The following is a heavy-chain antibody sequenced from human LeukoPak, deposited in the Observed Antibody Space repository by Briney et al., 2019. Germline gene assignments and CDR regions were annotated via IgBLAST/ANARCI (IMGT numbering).Heavy chain of an antibody. CDR2: IDPEDSYT. CDR1: GYSFTSYW. J-gene: IGHJ5*02. D-gene: IGHD2-15*01. CDR3: ARGGYSSDWYYYFDP. V-gene: IGHV5-10-1*01. Sequence: GESLKISCKGSGYSFTSYWISWVRQMPGRGLEWMGRIDPEDSYTNYNPSFEGHVTISADKSINTAYLQLRSLEASDTAMYYCARGGYSSDWYYYFDPWGQGTLVTVSS.